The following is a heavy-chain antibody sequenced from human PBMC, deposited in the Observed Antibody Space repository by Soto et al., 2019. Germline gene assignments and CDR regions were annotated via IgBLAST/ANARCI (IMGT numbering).Heavy chain of an antibody. Sequence: GGSLRLSCAASGFTFSSYWMSWVRQAPGKGLEWVANIKQDGSEKYYVDSVKGRFTISRDNAKNSLYLQMNSLRAEDTAVYYCARPQDIVFGSFVPAAHFDYWGQGTLVTVSS. V-gene: IGHV3-7*01. D-gene: IGHD2-15*01. J-gene: IGHJ4*02. CDR2: IKQDGSEK. CDR3: ARPQDIVFGSFVPAAHFDY. CDR1: GFTFSSYW.